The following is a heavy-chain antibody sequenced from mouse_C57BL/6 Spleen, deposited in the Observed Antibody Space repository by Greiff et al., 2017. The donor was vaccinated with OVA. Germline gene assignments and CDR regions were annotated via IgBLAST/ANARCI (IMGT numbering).Heavy chain of an antibody. J-gene: IGHJ4*01. CDR2: IDPSDSYT. Sequence: QVQLQQPGAELVKPGASVKLSCKASGYTFTSYWMQWVKQRPGQGLEWIGEIDPSDSYTNYNQKFKGKATLTVDTSSSTAYMQLSSLTSEDSAVYYCARKGDYYDSSLYAMDYWGQGTSVTVSS. CDR3: ARKGDYYDSSLYAMDY. CDR1: GYTFTSYW. V-gene: IGHV1-50*01. D-gene: IGHD1-1*01.